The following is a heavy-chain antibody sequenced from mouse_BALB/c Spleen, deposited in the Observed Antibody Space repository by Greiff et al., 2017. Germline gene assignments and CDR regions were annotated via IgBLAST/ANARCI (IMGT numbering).Heavy chain of an antibody. Sequence: QVQLQQSGAELVRPGTSVKISCKASGYSFTNYWLGWVKQRPGHGLEWIGDIYPGGGYTNYNEKFKGKATLTADTSSSTAYMQLSSLTSEDSAVYFCARGFTTSAWFAYWGQGTLVTVSA. CDR2: IYPGGGYT. D-gene: IGHD2-12*01. J-gene: IGHJ3*01. V-gene: IGHV1-63*02. CDR3: ARGFTTSAWFAY. CDR1: GYSFTNYW.